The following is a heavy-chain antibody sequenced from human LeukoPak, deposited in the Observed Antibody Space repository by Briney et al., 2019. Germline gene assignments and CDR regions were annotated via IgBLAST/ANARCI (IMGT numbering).Heavy chain of an antibody. Sequence: GESLKISCKGSGYSFTDYWIGWVRQMPGKGLEWMGIIYPSDSDTKYSPSFQGQVTISVDKSISTAYLQWSSLKTSDSAMYHCAKGYWYFDLWGRGTLLTVSS. V-gene: IGHV5-51*03. CDR2: IYPSDSDT. CDR3: AKGYWYFDL. J-gene: IGHJ2*01. CDR1: GYSFTDYW.